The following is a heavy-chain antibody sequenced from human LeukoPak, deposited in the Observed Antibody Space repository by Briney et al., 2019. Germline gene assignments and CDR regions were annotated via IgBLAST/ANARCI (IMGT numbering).Heavy chain of an antibody. V-gene: IGHV3-23*01. J-gene: IGHJ4*02. Sequence: GGSLRLSCAASGCTFSSYALSWVRQAPGKGLEWVSGISENGGTTFYADSVKGRFTITRDNSKNTLYVQMNSLRGEDTAVYYCAKDYGPKQLVFFDSWGQGTLVTVSS. CDR2: ISENGGTT. D-gene: IGHD6-13*01. CDR1: GCTFSSYA. CDR3: AKDYGPKQLVFFDS.